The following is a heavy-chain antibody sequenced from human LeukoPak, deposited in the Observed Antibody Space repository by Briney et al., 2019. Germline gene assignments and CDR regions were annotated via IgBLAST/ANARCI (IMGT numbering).Heavy chain of an antibody. CDR3: TTYSSSSGGIDY. CDR2: ISTSGSTT. J-gene: IGHJ4*02. V-gene: IGHV3-11*01. D-gene: IGHD6-6*01. Sequence: PGGSLRLSCAASGFTFSDYYMNWIRQAPGMGLEWVSCISTSGSTTYYADSVKGRFTVSRDNAKSSLSLQMNSLRDEDTAVYYCTTYSSSSGGIDYWGQGTLVTVSS. CDR1: GFTFSDYY.